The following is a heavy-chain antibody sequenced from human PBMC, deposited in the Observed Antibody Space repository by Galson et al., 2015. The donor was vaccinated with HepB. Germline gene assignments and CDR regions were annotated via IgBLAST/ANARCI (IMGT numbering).Heavy chain of an antibody. Sequence: SLRLSCAASGFTFNNYATSWVRQAPGKGLEWVSVISGSGGYTYYADSVKGRFTISRDNSKNTLYLQMNSLRVGDTAVYYCAKGGLAWKEYYFDNWGQGTLVTVSS. CDR1: GFTFNNYA. V-gene: IGHV3-23*01. CDR3: AKGGLAWKEYYFDN. J-gene: IGHJ4*02. D-gene: IGHD1-1*01. CDR2: ISGSGGYT.